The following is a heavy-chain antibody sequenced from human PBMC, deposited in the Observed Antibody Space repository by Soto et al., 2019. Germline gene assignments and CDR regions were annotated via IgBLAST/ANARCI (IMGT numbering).Heavy chain of an antibody. J-gene: IGHJ6*02. CDR2: IDWDDDK. Sequence: GPTLVNPTQTLTLTCTFSGFSLSTSGMCVSWIRQPPGKALEWLALIDWDDDKYYSTSLKTRLTISKDTSKNQVVLTMTNMDPVDTATYYCARMYSNYYYYGMDVWGQGTTVTSP. CDR3: ARMYSNYYYYGMDV. V-gene: IGHV2-70*01. D-gene: IGHD6-13*01. CDR1: GFSLSTSGMC.